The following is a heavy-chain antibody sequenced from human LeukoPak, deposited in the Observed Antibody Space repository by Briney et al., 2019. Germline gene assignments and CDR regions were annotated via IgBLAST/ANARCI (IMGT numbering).Heavy chain of an antibody. CDR3: ARRQYRSSWYYFDY. CDR2: INSDGSTT. J-gene: IGHJ4*02. V-gene: IGHV3-74*01. D-gene: IGHD6-13*01. Sequence: PGGSLRLSCAASGFSLSSYWMHWVRQAPGKGLVWVSRINSDGSTTNYADSVKGRFTISRDNVKNTLYLQMNSLRAEDTAVYYCARRQYRSSWYYFDYWGQGTLVTVPS. CDR1: GFSLSSYW.